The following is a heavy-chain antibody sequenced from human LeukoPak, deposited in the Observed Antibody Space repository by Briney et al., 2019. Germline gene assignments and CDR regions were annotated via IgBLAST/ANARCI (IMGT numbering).Heavy chain of an antibody. Sequence: PGGSLRLSCAASGFIFSSYAMSWVRQAPGRGLEWVSTISDSGGSTYYTDSVKGRFTISRDNSNNTLYLQMNSLRAEDTALYYCAKDVGRGGATGTTSVYWGQGTLVTVSS. J-gene: IGHJ4*02. V-gene: IGHV3-23*01. D-gene: IGHD1-1*01. CDR2: ISDSGGST. CDR1: GFIFSSYA. CDR3: AKDVGRGGATGTTSVY.